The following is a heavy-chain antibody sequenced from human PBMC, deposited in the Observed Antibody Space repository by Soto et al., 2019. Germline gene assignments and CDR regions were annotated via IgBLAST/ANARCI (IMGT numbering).Heavy chain of an antibody. J-gene: IGHJ5*02. D-gene: IGHD3-22*01. V-gene: IGHV1-18*01. CDR3: ARWLYDSSGTNWFDP. CDR2: ISAYNGNT. CDR1: GYTFTSYG. Sequence: ASVKVSCKASGYTFTSYGISWVRQAPGQGLEWMGWISAYNGNTNYAQKLQGRVTMTTDTSTSTAYMELRSLRSDDTAMYYCARWLYDSSGTNWFDPWGQGTLVTVSS.